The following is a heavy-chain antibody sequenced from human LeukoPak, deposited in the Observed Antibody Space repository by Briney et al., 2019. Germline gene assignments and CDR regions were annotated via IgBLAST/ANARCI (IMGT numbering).Heavy chain of an antibody. D-gene: IGHD3-16*01. CDR2: INQEGSGK. J-gene: IGHJ4*02. V-gene: IGHV3-7*03. CDR1: GFTFSNDW. CDR3: ASGLRWVDY. Sequence: PGGSLRLSCAASGFTFSNDWMNWVRRAPGQGLEWVANINQEGSGKYYVDSVKGRFTISRDNAKNSLFLQMNSLRAEDTAVYYCASGLRWVDYWGQGTLVTVSS.